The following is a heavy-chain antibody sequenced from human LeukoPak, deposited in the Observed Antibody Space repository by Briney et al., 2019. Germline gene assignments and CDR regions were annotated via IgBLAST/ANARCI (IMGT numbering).Heavy chain of an antibody. D-gene: IGHD3-10*01. CDR1: GFTFSSYA. CDR3: AKVGDYYGSGKYSNFNY. Sequence: GGSLRLSCAASGFTFSSYAMTWVRQAPGKGLEWVSAISGSGSTTYYADSVKGRFTISRDNSKNTLYLQMSSLRAEDTAVYYCAKVGDYYGSGKYSNFNYWGQGTLVTVSS. CDR2: ISGSGSTT. J-gene: IGHJ4*02. V-gene: IGHV3-23*01.